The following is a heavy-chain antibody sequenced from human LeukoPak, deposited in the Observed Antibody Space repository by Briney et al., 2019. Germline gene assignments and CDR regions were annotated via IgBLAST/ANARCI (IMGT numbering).Heavy chain of an antibody. J-gene: IGHJ3*02. CDR3: ARGGGVIVPHDAFDI. Sequence: GGSLRLSCAASGFTVSSYSMNWVRQAPGKGLEWVSYISSTSSTIYYADSVKGRFTISRDNAKNSLYLQMNSLRAEDTAVFYCARGGGVIVPHDAFDIWGQGTMVTVSS. CDR2: ISSTSSTI. CDR1: GFTVSSYS. V-gene: IGHV3-48*01. D-gene: IGHD2-21*01.